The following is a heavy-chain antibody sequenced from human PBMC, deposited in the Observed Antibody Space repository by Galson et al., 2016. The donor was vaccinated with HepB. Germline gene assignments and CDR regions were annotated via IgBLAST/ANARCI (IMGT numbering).Heavy chain of an antibody. J-gene: IGHJ4*02. CDR3: AHYAEYYFDY. CDR1: GFSLSTSGVG. Sequence: PALVKPTQTLTLTCTFSGFSLSTSGVGVGWIRQPPGKALEWLALIYWDDDRYYSPSLKSRLTITKDTSKSQVVLKMTNMDPVDTATYYCAHYAEYYFDYWGQGTLVTVSS. D-gene: IGHD1-14*01. V-gene: IGHV2-5*02. CDR2: IYWDDDR.